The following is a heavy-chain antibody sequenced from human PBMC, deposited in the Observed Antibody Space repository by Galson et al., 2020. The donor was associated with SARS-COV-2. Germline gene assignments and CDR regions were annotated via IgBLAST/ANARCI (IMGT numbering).Heavy chain of an antibody. V-gene: IGHV1-46*01. CDR2: INPSGGST. CDR3: ARDLTMTTVTTSYYYGMDV. D-gene: IGHD4-4*01. CDR1: GYTFTSYY. J-gene: IGHJ6*02. Sequence: ASVKVSCKASGYTFTSYYMHWVRQAPGQGLEWMGIINPSGGSTSYAQKFQGRVTMTRDTSTSTVYMELSSLRSEDTAVYYCARDLTMTTVTTSYYYGMDVWGQGTTVTVSS.